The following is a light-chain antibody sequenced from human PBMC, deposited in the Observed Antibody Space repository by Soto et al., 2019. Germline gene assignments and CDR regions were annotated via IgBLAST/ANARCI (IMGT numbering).Light chain of an antibody. V-gene: IGKV3D-15*01. Sequence: EIVLTQSPGTLSLAPGDRATLSCRASQTVNYNLAWYQQKPGQAPRLLIYSASTRATGTPARFSGSGSGTEFTLTISRLQSEDFAVYYCQQYNNWPPLTFGGGTKVDI. J-gene: IGKJ4*01. CDR3: QQYNNWPPLT. CDR2: SAS. CDR1: QTVNYN.